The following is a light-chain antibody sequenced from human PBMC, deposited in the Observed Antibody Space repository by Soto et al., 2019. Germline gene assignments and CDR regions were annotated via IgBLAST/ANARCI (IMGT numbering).Light chain of an antibody. J-gene: IGKJ4*01. Sequence: EFVVTTTACPMSLSPVEGATLSCRASQTVRNNYLAWYQQKPGQAPRLLIYDASSRATGIPDRFSGGGSGTDFTLTISRLEPEDFAVYYCQQFSSYQLTFGGGTKVDIK. CDR2: DAS. V-gene: IGKV3-20*01. CDR3: QQFSSYQLT. CDR1: QTVRNNY.